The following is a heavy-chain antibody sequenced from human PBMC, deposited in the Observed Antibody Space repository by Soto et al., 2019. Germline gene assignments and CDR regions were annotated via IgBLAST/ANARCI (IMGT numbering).Heavy chain of an antibody. CDR1: GFTFSTYS. CDR3: ARDRDAYCSKGVCSGPYFDY. CDR2: ISNNSSVK. J-gene: IGHJ4*02. Sequence: LRLSCAVSGFTFSTYSINGVRQAPGKGVEWLSYISNNSSVKYYADSVKGRFTISRDNAKNSLYLQMNSLRGDDTAVYYCARDRDAYCSKGVCSGPYFDYWGRGTLVTVSS. V-gene: IGHV3-48*01. D-gene: IGHD2-8*01.